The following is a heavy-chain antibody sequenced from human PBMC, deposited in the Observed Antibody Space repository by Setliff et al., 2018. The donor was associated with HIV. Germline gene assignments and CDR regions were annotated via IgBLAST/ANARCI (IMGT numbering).Heavy chain of an antibody. D-gene: IGHD4-4*01. CDR2: INPNSGGT. Sequence: GASVKVSCKASGYTFSDYYMHWVRQAPGQGLEWMGWINPNSGGTNYAQKFQGRVNMTRDTSISTTYMELSRLRSDDTAVYYCATDDYNGDSFDNWGRGTLVTVSS. V-gene: IGHV1-2*02. CDR3: ATDDYNGDSFDN. CDR1: GYTFSDYY. J-gene: IGHJ4*02.